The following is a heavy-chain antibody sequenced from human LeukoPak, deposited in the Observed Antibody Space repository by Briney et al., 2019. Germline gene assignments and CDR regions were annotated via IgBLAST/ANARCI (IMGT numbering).Heavy chain of an antibody. Sequence: QPGGSLRLSCVASGFTFYNYAMCWVRQAPGKGLEWVSSISGTGGSPYSADSVKGRFTISRDNSNNTLYLLLNSLRAEDTAVYFCAKGVVVAGRGYYFDFWGQGTPVTVSS. CDR3: AKGVVVAGRGYYFDF. CDR2: ISGTGGSP. D-gene: IGHD2-15*01. V-gene: IGHV3-23*01. J-gene: IGHJ4*02. CDR1: GFTFYNYA.